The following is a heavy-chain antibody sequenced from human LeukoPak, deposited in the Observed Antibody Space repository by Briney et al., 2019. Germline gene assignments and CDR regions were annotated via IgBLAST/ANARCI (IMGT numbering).Heavy chain of an antibody. CDR3: AKESSGWARYFDY. V-gene: IGHV3-9*01. J-gene: IGHJ4*02. CDR2: ISWNSGSI. CDR1: GFTFDDYA. D-gene: IGHD6-19*01. Sequence: QPGRSLRLSCAASGFTFDDYAMHWVRQAPGKGLEWVSGISWNSGSIGYADSVKGRFTISRDNAKNSLYLQMNSLRAEDTALYYCAKESSGWARYFDYWGQGTLVTVSS.